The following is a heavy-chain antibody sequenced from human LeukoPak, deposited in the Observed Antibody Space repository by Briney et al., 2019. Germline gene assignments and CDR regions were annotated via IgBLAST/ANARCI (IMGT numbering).Heavy chain of an antibody. D-gene: IGHD1-7*01. V-gene: IGHV3-30*04. CDR1: GFTFSAYA. Sequence: GGSLRLSCAASGFTFSAYAMHWVRQAPGKGLEWVAVISYDGSNKYYADSVKGRFTISRDNAKNSLYLQMNSLRAEDTAVYYCATQLELRIFDYWGQGTLVTVSS. J-gene: IGHJ4*02. CDR2: ISYDGSNK. CDR3: ATQLELRIFDY.